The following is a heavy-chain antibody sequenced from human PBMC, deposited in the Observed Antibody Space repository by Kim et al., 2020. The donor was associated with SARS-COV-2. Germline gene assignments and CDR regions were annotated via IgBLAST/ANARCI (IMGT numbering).Heavy chain of an antibody. V-gene: IGHV3-33*08. J-gene: IGHJ6*02. D-gene: IGHD3-3*01. CDR2: IWYDGSNK. CDR3: ARDPRDNYDFWSGYANYYYYGMDV. Sequence: GGSLRLSCAASGFTFSSYGMHWVRQAPGKGLEWVGVIWYDGSNKYYADSVKGRFTISRDNSKNTLYLQMNSLRAEDTAVYYCARDPRDNYDFWSGYANYYYYGMDVWGQGTTVTVSS. CDR1: GFTFSSYG.